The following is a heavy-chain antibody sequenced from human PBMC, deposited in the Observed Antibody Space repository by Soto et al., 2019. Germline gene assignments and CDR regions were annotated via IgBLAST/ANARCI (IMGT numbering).Heavy chain of an antibody. CDR1: GYTFTSYY. D-gene: IGHD6-19*01. V-gene: IGHV1-2*04. CDR2: INPNGGGT. CDR3: ATGRTGITVTGTTPQAFDY. J-gene: IGHJ4*02. Sequence: ASVKVSCKASGYTFTSYYMHWVRQAPGQGLEWMGLINPNGGGTNYAQKFRGWVTMTRDTSISTAYMELSRLTSDDTAVYYCATGRTGITVTGTTPQAFDYWGQGTLVTVSS.